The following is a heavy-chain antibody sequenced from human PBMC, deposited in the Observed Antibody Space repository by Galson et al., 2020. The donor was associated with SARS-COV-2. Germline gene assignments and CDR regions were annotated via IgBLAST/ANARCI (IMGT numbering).Heavy chain of an antibody. CDR2: IWYDGSNK. J-gene: IGHJ4*02. CDR1: GFTFSSYG. Sequence: GGSLRLSCAASGFTFSSYGMHWVRQAPGKGLEWVAVIWYDGSNKYYADSVKGRFTISRDNSKNTLYLQMNSLRAEDTAVYYCAKGPHYYDSSGYYYPFDYWGQGTLVTVSS. V-gene: IGHV3-33*06. D-gene: IGHD3-22*01. CDR3: AKGPHYYDSSGYYYPFDY.